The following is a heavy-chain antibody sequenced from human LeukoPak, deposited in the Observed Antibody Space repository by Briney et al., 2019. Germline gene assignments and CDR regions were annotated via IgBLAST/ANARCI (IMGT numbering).Heavy chain of an antibody. D-gene: IGHD4-17*01. V-gene: IGHV5-51*01. CDR3: TRPTVTTGNDY. Sequence: GEALQISCKGSGYSFTSYWIGWVRPMPGKGLEWMGIIYPGDSDTRYSPSFQGQVTISVDKSISTAYLQWSSLKASDTAMYYCTRPTVTTGNDYWGQGTLVTVSS. CDR2: IYPGDSDT. J-gene: IGHJ4*02. CDR1: GYSFTSYW.